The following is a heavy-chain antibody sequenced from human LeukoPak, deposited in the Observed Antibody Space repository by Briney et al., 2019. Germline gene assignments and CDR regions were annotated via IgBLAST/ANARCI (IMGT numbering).Heavy chain of an antibody. Sequence: PSETPSLTCTVSGGSISSYYWSWIRQPPGKGLEWIGYIYYSGSTNYNPSLKSRVTISVDTSKNQSSLKLSSVTAADTAVYYCARSYGDDFDYWGQGTLVTVSS. J-gene: IGHJ4*02. D-gene: IGHD4-17*01. CDR1: GGSISSYY. V-gene: IGHV4-59*01. CDR2: IYYSGST. CDR3: ARSYGDDFDY.